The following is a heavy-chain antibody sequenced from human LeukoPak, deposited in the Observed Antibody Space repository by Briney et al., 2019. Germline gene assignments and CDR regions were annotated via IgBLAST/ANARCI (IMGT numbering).Heavy chain of an antibody. CDR3: ARGQRRLKYSSGWYRIATDAFDI. J-gene: IGHJ3*02. D-gene: IGHD6-19*01. CDR1: GGSFSGYY. V-gene: IGHV4-34*01. Sequence: SETLSLTCAVYGGSFSGYYWSWIRQPPGKGLEWIGEINHSGSTNYNPSLKSRVTISVDTSKNQFSLKLSSVTAADTAVYYCARGQRRLKYSSGWYRIATDAFDIWGQGTMVTVSS. CDR2: INHSGST.